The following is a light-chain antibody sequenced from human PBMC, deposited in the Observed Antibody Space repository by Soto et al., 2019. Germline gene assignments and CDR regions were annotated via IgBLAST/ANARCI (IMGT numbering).Light chain of an antibody. Sequence: EIVLTQSPGTLSLSPGDRATLSCRASQSVPSNYVAWYQQKSGQAPRPLMFGASIRAAGVPDRFSGSGSGTDFTLSISRLEPEDFAVYHCQQYGSSTTFGQGTKMEI. CDR1: QSVPSNY. J-gene: IGKJ1*01. V-gene: IGKV3-20*01. CDR3: QQYGSSTT. CDR2: GAS.